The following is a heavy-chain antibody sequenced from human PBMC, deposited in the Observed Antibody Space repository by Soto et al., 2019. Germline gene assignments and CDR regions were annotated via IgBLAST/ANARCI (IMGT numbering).Heavy chain of an antibody. CDR1: GFTFSSYA. CDR2: ISGSGGST. Sequence: EVQLLESGGGLVQPGGSLRLSCAVSGFTFSSYAMSWVRQAPGKGLEWVSGISGSGGSTYYADSVKGRFTSSRDNSKNTLTLKMNSLRVEDTAVYYCAKAKYSGYDISLNFDYWGQGTLATVSS. J-gene: IGHJ4*02. V-gene: IGHV3-23*01. D-gene: IGHD5-12*01. CDR3: AKAKYSGYDISLNFDY.